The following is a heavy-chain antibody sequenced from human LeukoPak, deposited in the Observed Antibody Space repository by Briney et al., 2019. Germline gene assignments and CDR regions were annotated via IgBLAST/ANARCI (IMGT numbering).Heavy chain of an antibody. V-gene: IGHV1-2*04. Sequence: ASLKVSSTASGYTFTAYYMHWVRQAPGQGLEWMGWINPNSGGTNYAQKFQGWVTMTRDTSISTAYMELSRLRSDDTAVYYCARATAVATMKAFDYWGQGTLVTVSS. CDR3: ARATAVATMKAFDY. CDR1: GYTFTAYY. J-gene: IGHJ4*02. D-gene: IGHD5-12*01. CDR2: INPNSGGT.